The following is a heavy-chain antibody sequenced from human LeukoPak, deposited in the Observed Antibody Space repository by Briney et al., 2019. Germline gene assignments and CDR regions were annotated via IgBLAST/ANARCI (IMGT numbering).Heavy chain of an antibody. CDR2: VNWNGGST. CDR1: GFTFDDYG. V-gene: IGHV3-20*04. CDR3: ARGDYGGNSRPFDY. Sequence: GGSLRLSCAASGFTFDDYGMSWVRQAPGKGLEWISGVNWNGGSTGYADSVKGRFTISRDNAKNSLYLQMNSLRAEDTALYYCARGDYGGNSRPFDYWGQGTLVTVSS. D-gene: IGHD4-23*01. J-gene: IGHJ4*02.